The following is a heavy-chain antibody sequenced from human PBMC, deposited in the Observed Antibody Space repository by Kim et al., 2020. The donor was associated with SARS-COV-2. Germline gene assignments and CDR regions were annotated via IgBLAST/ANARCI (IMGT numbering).Heavy chain of an antibody. V-gene: IGHV7-4-1*02. D-gene: IGHD5-18*01. CDR1: GYTFTSYA. J-gene: IGHJ4*02. CDR3: ARDSGALGYSYGPPDY. Sequence: ASVKVSCKASGYTFTSYAMNWVRQAPGQGLEWMGWINTNTGNPTYAQGFTGRFVFSLDTSVSTAYLQISSLKAEDTAVYYCARDSGALGYSYGPPDYWGQGTLVTVSS. CDR2: INTNTGNP.